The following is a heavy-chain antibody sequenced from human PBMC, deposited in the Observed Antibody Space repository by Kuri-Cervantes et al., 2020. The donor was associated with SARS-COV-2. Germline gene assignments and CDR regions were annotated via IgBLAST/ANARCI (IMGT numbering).Heavy chain of an antibody. D-gene: IGHD3-16*01. CDR3: AGGAANYYYMDV. CDR1: GSTLSNNV. CDR2: IWYEGENE. V-gene: IGHV3-33*08. J-gene: IGHJ6*03. Sequence: SCVASGSTLSNNVIHWFRQAPGKGLEWVAVIWYEGENEYYAGSVKGRFTISRDNSKNTVSLHMNSLRAEDTAMYYCAGGAANYYYMDVWGKGTTVTVSS.